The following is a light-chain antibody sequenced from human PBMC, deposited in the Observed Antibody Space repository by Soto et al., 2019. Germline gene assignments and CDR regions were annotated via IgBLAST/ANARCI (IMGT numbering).Light chain of an antibody. J-gene: IGKJ1*01. CDR2: WAS. V-gene: IGKV4-1*01. Sequence: DIVMTQSPDSLAVSLGERVTINCKSSQSVLYSSNNKNYLAWYQQKPRQPPKLLIYWASTRESGVPDRFSGSGSGTDFTLTISSLQAEDVAVYYCQQYYSAPQTFGQGTKVEIK. CDR1: QSVLYSSNNKNY. CDR3: QQYYSAPQT.